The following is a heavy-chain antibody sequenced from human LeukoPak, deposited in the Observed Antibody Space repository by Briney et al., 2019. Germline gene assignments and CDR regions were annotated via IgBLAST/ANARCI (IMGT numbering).Heavy chain of an antibody. CDR2: ISYDGSNK. Sequence: GGSLRLSCAASGFTFSSYAMHWVRQAPGKGLEWVAVISYDGSNKYYADSVKGRFTISRDNSKNTLYLQVNSLRADDTAVYYCARGGKSDNSGYYVPYWGQGTLVTVSS. D-gene: IGHD3-22*01. CDR3: ARGGKSDNSGYYVPY. V-gene: IGHV3-30-3*01. CDR1: GFTFSSYA. J-gene: IGHJ4*02.